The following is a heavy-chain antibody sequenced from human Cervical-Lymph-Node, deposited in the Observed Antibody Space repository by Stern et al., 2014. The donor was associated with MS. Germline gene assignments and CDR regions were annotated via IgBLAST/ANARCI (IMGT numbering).Heavy chain of an antibody. CDR2: IYYSGST. CDR3: ARERPRSSFDY. Sequence: QVQLQESGPGLVKPSETLSLTCTVSGGSISSYYWSWIRQPPGKGLEWIGYIYYSGSTNYNASLKSRVTISVYTSKNQFSLKLSSVTAADTAVYYCARERPRSSFDYWGQGTLVTVYS. V-gene: IGHV4-59*01. J-gene: IGHJ4*02. CDR1: GGSISSYY.